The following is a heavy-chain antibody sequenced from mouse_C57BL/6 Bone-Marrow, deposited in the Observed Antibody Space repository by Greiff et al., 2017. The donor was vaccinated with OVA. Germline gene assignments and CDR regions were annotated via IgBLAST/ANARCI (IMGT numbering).Heavy chain of an antibody. J-gene: IGHJ1*03. CDR1: GFSLTSYG. CDR3: AKRYYDYEAYWYFDV. Sequence: QVQLKQSGPGLVQPSQSLSITCTVSGFSLTSYGVHWVRQSPGKGLEWLGVIWRGGSTDYNAAFMSRLSITKDNSKSQVFFKMNSLQADDTAIYYCAKRYYDYEAYWYFDVWGTGTTVTVSS. D-gene: IGHD2-4*01. CDR2: IWRGGST. V-gene: IGHV2-5*01.